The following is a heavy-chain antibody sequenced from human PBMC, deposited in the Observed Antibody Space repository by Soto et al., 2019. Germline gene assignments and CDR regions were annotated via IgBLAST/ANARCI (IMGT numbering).Heavy chain of an antibody. J-gene: IGHJ5*02. Sequence: SEATLLTCAIAVDSVGNVYGRWVRQPRGKGLEWMGSLYDSGNTYYNPSLKSRVTISIATSKNQFSLKLTSVTAADTAVYFCARSQLLYNNWFAPWGQAIVVTASP. CDR3: ARSQLLYNNWFAP. CDR1: VDSVGNVY. V-gene: IGHV4-39*01. CDR2: LYDSGNT. D-gene: IGHD2-2*02.